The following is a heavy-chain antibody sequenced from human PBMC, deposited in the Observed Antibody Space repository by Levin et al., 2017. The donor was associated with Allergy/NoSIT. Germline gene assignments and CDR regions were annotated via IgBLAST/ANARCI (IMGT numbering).Heavy chain of an antibody. CDR1: GFTFSSYW. J-gene: IGHJ4*02. CDR3: AGGSGFLIDC. CDR2: IKQDGSAK. V-gene: IGHV3-7*01. Sequence: LSLTCAASGFTFSSYWMNWVRLAPGKGLEWVANIKQDGSAKYYVDSVKGRFTISRDNARNSLYLQMNSLRAEDTAVYYCAGGSGFLIDCWGQGTLVTVSS.